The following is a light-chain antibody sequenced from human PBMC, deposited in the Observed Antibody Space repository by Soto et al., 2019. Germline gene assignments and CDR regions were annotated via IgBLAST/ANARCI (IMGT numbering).Light chain of an antibody. CDR3: QHRYNWPLT. V-gene: IGKV3-11*01. Sequence: EIVLTQSPATLSLSPGAIATLSCMASQSVRFYLAWYQQRPGQAPRLLIYDASNRASGIPPRFSGSGSETDFTLTISSLEPEDFAGYYCQHRYNWPLTFGGGTKVEI. J-gene: IGKJ4*02. CDR1: QSVRFY. CDR2: DAS.